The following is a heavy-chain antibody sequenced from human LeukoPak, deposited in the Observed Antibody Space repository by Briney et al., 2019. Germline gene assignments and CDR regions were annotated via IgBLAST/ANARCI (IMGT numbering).Heavy chain of an antibody. CDR3: ASTYGSSAYYPFDY. D-gene: IGHD3-22*01. Sequence: GGSLRLSCVASGFAFWNNDMSRVRRDPGKGLEWFSLISDSGGSTNYAHSVKGRCTISRDNSKNTLYLQMNTLRAEDTAIYYCASTYGSSAYYPFDYWGQGTLVTVFS. CDR1: GFAFWNND. CDR2: ISDSGGST. V-gene: IGHV3-23*01. J-gene: IGHJ4*02.